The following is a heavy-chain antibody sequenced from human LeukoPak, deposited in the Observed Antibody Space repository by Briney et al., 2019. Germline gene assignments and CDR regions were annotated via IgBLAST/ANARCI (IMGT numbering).Heavy chain of an antibody. CDR1: GYTFTDYY. J-gene: IGHJ4*02. CDR3: ARDGYHYGQGEY. D-gene: IGHD3-10*01. V-gene: IGHV1-2*02. CDR2: INTNSGGT. Sequence: GASVKVSCKASGYTFTDYYIHWVRQAPGQGLEWMGFINTNSGGTNSAQKFQGRVTMTRDTSISTAYMELSSLRSDDTAIYYCARDGYHYGQGEYWGQGTLVTVSS.